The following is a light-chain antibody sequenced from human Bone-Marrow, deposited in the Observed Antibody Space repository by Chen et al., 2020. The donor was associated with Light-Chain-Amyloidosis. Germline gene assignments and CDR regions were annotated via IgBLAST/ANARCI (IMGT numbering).Light chain of an antibody. CDR3: QSADSSGTYEVI. Sequence: SYELTPPPSVSVSPGQQARLACPGDALPTKYAYWYQQKPGQATVLVIHRDTERPSGIAERFSGSSSGTTATLTISGVQAEDEADYHCQSADSSGTYEVIFGGGTKLTVL. J-gene: IGLJ2*01. V-gene: IGLV3-25*03. CDR1: ALPTKY. CDR2: RDT.